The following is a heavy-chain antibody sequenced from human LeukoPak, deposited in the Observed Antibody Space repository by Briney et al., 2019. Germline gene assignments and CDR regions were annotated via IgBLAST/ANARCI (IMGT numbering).Heavy chain of an antibody. CDR3: ARHVRAYYYYYYMDV. CDR2: IYPGDSDT. CDR1: GYSFTSYW. D-gene: IGHD3-10*02. V-gene: IGHV5-51*01. J-gene: IGHJ6*03. Sequence: GESLKISCKGSGYSFTSYWIGWVRQMPGKGLEWMGIIYPGDSDTRYSPSFQGQVTISADKSISTAYLQWSSLKASDTAIYYCARHVRAYYYYYYMDVWGKGTTVTVSS.